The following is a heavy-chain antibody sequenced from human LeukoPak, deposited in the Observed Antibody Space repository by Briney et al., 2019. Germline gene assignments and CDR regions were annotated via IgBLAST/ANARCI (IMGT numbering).Heavy chain of an antibody. J-gene: IGHJ1*01. CDR2: IYYNGST. CDR3: ARRGLGGIAAAGEEYFQH. CDR1: GGSISSSSYY. V-gene: IGHV4-39*01. Sequence: SETLSLTCTVSGGSISSSSYYWGWIRQPPGKGLEWIGSIYYNGSTYYNPSLKSRVTISVDTSKNQFSLKLSSVTAADTAVYYCARRGLGGIAAAGEEYFQHWGQGTLVTVSS. D-gene: IGHD6-13*01.